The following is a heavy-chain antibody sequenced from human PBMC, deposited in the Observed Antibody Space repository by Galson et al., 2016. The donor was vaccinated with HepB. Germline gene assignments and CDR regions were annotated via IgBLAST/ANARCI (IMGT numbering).Heavy chain of an antibody. J-gene: IGHJ3*01. Sequence: SLRLSCAASGFTFSSSGMQWVRQGPGKGLKWVALIWHDGSNKYYADSVKGRFTISRDNSKNTLYLQVNSLRAEDAAVYYCARGRRNRGAVDVWGQGTMVTVSS. V-gene: IGHV3-33*01. D-gene: IGHD1-14*01. CDR2: IWHDGSNK. CDR3: ARGRRNRGAVDV. CDR1: GFTFSSSG.